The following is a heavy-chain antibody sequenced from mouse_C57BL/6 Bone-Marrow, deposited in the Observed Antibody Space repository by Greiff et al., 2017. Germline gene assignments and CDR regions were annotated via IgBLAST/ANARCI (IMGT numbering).Heavy chain of an antibody. Sequence: EVKLQESGGGLVKPGGSLKLSCAASGFTFSSYAMSWVRQTPEKRLEWVATISDGGSYTYYPDNVKGRFTICRDNAKNNLYRQMSHLKSEETAMYYCARELELARFAYWGQGTLVTVSA. V-gene: IGHV5-4*03. CDR1: GFTFSSYA. CDR3: ARELELARFAY. J-gene: IGHJ3*01. CDR2: ISDGGSYT.